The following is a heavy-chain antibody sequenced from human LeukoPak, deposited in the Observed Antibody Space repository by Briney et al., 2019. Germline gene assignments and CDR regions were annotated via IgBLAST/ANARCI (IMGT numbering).Heavy chain of an antibody. V-gene: IGHV3-30*04. CDR3: AKEIWPTVTTPGHTHFDY. CDR2: ISYGGSSE. CDR1: GFTFSTYA. J-gene: IGHJ4*02. D-gene: IGHD4-17*01. Sequence: GGSLRLSCAASGFTFSTYAMHWVRQAPGKGLEWVAVISYGGSSENYADSVKGRFTISRDNSKNTLCLQMNSLRAEDTAVYYCAKEIWPTVTTPGHTHFDYWGQGTLVTVSS.